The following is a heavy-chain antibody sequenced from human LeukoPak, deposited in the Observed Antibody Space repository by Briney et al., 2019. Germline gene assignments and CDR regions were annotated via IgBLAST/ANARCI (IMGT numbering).Heavy chain of an antibody. V-gene: IGHV4-34*01. J-gene: IGHJ5*02. CDR2: INHSGST. D-gene: IGHD3-10*01. CDR3: ARWVRYYGSGRNNWFDP. CDR1: GGSFSGSY. Sequence: SETLSLTCAVYGGSFSGSYWSWIRQPPGKGLEWIGEINHSGSTNYNPSLKSRVTISVDTSKNQFSLKLSSVTAADTAVYYCARWVRYYGSGRNNWFDPWGQGTLVTVSS.